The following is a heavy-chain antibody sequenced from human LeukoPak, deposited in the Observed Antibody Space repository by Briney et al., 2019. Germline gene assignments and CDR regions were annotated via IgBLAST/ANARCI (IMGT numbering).Heavy chain of an antibody. D-gene: IGHD2-15*01. CDR2: IRSSASYI. CDR1: GFTFSSYS. V-gene: IGHV3-21*01. J-gene: IGHJ2*01. CDR3: ARDGLAAATLHWCFDL. Sequence: GGSLRLSCAASGFTFSSYSMNWVRQAPGKGLEWVSSIRSSASYIYYADSVKGRFTISRDNARNSLYLQMNSLRAEDTAVYYCARDGLAAATLHWCFDLWGRGTLVTVSS.